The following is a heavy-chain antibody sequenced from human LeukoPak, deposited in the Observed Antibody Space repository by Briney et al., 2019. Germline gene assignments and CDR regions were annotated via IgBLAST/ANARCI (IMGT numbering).Heavy chain of an antibody. V-gene: IGHV3-30*02. D-gene: IGHD6-19*01. CDR1: GFTFSSYG. CDR2: IRYDGSNK. CDR3: AKRSEGSSGWFDAFDI. J-gene: IGHJ3*02. Sequence: GGSLRLSCAASGFTFSSYGMHWVRQAPGKGLEWVAFIRYDGSNKYYADSVKGRFAISRDNSKDTLYLQMNSLRAEDTAVYYCAKRSEGSSGWFDAFDIWGQGTMVTVSS.